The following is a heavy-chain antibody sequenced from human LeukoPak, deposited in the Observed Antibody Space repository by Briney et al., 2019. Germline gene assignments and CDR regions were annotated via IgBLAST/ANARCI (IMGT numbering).Heavy chain of an antibody. Sequence: GGSLRLSCAASGFTFSSYWMSWVRQAPGKGLEWVAVISYDGSNKYYADSVKGRFTISRDNSKNTLYLQMNSLRAEDTAVYYCAKIIVPKWELLHGEAPYYYGMDVWGQGTTVTVSS. CDR2: ISYDGSNK. CDR1: GFTFSSYW. D-gene: IGHD1-26*01. CDR3: AKIIVPKWELLHGEAPYYYGMDV. V-gene: IGHV3-30*18. J-gene: IGHJ6*02.